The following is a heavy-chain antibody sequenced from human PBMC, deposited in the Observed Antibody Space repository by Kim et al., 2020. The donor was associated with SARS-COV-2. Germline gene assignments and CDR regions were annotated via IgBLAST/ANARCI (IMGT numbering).Heavy chain of an antibody. CDR3: ARLYALVTAMVKGVGALADY. V-gene: IGHV4-39*01. D-gene: IGHD5-18*01. CDR1: GGSISSSSYY. CDR2: IYYSGST. J-gene: IGHJ4*02. Sequence: SETLSLTCTVSGGSISSSSYYWGWIRQPPGKGLEWIGSIYYSGSTYYNPSLKSRVTISVDTSKNQFSLKLSSVTAADTAVYYCARLYALVTAMVKGVGALADYWGQGTLVTVSS.